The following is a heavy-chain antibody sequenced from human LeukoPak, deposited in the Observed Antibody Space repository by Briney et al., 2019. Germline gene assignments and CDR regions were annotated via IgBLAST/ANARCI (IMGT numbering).Heavy chain of an antibody. CDR2: ISSSGSTI. D-gene: IGHD5-18*01. J-gene: IGHJ4*02. V-gene: IGHV3-48*01. Sequence: GGSLRLSCAASGFTFSSYSMNWVRQAPGKGLEWVSYISSSGSTIYYADSVKGRFTISRDNSKNTLYLQMNSLRAEDTAVYYCARSRTIEQLWLYPFDYWGQGTLVTVSS. CDR3: ARSRTIEQLWLYPFDY. CDR1: GFTFSSYS.